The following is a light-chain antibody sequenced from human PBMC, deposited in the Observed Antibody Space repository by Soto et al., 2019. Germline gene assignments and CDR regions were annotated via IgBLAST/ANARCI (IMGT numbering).Light chain of an antibody. CDR1: QSIGTS. CDR2: DAL. J-gene: IGKJ4*01. Sequence: EIVLTQSPATLSLSPGERATLSCRASQSIGTSLDCYHQKPGQVPRLLIFDALDRATGMPARFSGSGSGTDFTLAIGNLEPEECAVYSCQQRSQWPLTFGGGPEVEIK. CDR3: QQRSQWPLT. V-gene: IGKV3-11*01.